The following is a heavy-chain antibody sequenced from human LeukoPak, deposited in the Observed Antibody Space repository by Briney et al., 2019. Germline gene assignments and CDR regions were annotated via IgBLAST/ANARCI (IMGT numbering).Heavy chain of an antibody. J-gene: IGHJ4*02. Sequence: PGGSLRLSCAASGFTFSNYWMTWVRQAPGKGLEWVANIKEDGSVNAYVDSVKGRFTVSRDNAKNSLDLQMHSLRVEDAAVYYCARLSTVVTFDYWGQGTLVTVSS. V-gene: IGHV3-7*01. CDR3: ARLSTVVTFDY. D-gene: IGHD4-23*01. CDR2: IKEDGSVN. CDR1: GFTFSNYW.